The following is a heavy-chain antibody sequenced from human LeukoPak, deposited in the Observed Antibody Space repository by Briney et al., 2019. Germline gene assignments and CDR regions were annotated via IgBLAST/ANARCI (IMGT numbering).Heavy chain of an antibody. D-gene: IGHD3-3*01. J-gene: IGHJ4*02. Sequence: GGSLRLSCAASGFDFSSNWMHWVRHAPGQGLVRVSRIKGDGISTNYADSVKGRFTISRDIAKNTLYLQMNSLRAEDTGVYYCAKDHYWSIDYWGRGTLVTVSS. CDR2: IKGDGIST. CDR1: GFDFSSNW. CDR3: AKDHYWSIDY. V-gene: IGHV3-74*01.